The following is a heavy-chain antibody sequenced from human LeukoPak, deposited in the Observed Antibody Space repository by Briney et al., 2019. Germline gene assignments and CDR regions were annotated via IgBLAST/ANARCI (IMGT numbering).Heavy chain of an antibody. V-gene: IGHV3-11*01. CDR3: VGYCSAGNCYSGGY. CDR1: EFTFSDYY. Sequence: PGGSLRLSCAASEFTFSDYYMSWIRQAPGKGLVWVSYISSSGSTIYYADSVKGRFTISRDNAKSSLYLQMNSLRAEDTAVYYCVGYCSAGNCYSGGYWGQGTLVTVSS. CDR2: ISSSGSTI. D-gene: IGHD2-15*01. J-gene: IGHJ4*02.